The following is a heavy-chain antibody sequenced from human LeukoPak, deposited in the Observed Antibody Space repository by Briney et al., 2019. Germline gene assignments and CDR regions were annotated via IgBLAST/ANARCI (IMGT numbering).Heavy chain of an antibody. V-gene: IGHV7-4-1*02. D-gene: IGHD3-10*01. CDR2: INTNTGNP. J-gene: IGHJ4*02. CDR3: ARDSYGSGSYYYVY. CDR1: GYTFTGYY. Sequence: ASVKVSCKASGYTFTGYYMHWVRQAPGQGLEWMGWINTNTGNPTYAQDFTGRVVFSLDTSVSTAYLQINSLKAEDTAVYYCARDSYGSGSYYYVYWGQGTLVTVSS.